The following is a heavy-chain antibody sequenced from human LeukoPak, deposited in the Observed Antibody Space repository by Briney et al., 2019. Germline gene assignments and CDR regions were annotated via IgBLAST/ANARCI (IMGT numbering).Heavy chain of an antibody. J-gene: IGHJ4*02. CDR1: GGSFSGYY. Sequence: KPSETLSLTCAVYGGSFSGYYWSWIRKPPGKGLEWIGEINHSGSTNYNPSLKSRVTISVDTSKNQFSLKLSSVTAADTAVYYCARGRTELAAAGNIDYWGQGTLVTVSS. V-gene: IGHV4-34*01. CDR3: ARGRTELAAAGNIDY. D-gene: IGHD6-13*01. CDR2: INHSGST.